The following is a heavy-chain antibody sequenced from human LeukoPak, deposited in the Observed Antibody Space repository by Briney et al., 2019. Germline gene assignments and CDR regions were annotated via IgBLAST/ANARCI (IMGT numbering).Heavy chain of an antibody. V-gene: IGHV3-48*02. D-gene: IGHD4-17*01. CDR2: GSVSGRTK. CDR1: GFNFSRYS. CDR3: ARDLLTTGNYYFGMDV. Sequence: GGSLRLSCSGSGFNFSRYSLKWVRQAPGKGLEWLSYGSVSGRTKYYADSAKGRFTVSRDNAKKSVYLQMNNLRDEDTAMYYCARDLLTTGNYYFGMDVWGQGTTVTVSS. J-gene: IGHJ6*02.